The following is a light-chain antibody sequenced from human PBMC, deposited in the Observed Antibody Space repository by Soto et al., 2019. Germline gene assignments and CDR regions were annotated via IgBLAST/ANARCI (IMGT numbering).Light chain of an antibody. CDR2: AAS. CDR3: QQSYSTPPWT. Sequence: DIQMTQSPSSLSASVGDRVTITCRASQSVSGYLNWFQQKPGKAPQLLIYAASTLQSGVPSRFSGSGSGTDFTFTINSVQPEDFATYYCQQSYSTPPWTFGQGTKVEFK. CDR1: QSVSGY. V-gene: IGKV1-39*01. J-gene: IGKJ1*01.